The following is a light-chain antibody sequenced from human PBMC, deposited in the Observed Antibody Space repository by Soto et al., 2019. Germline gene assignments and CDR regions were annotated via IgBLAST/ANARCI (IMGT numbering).Light chain of an antibody. Sequence: DIVMIQSPDSLAVSLGERATINCKSSQTFLYSSNIKNYLAWYQQKPGQSPKLLIYWASTRESGVPDRFSGSGSGTDLTLTFTNLQAEDAAVYYCQQYYSIPYTVGQGTKLEIK. CDR3: QQYYSIPYT. CDR2: WAS. CDR1: QTFLYSSNIKNY. J-gene: IGKJ2*01. V-gene: IGKV4-1*01.